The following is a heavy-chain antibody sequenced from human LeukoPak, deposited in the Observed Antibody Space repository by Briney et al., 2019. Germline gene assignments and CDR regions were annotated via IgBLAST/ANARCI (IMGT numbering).Heavy chain of an antibody. CDR3: ARQTAYRGNSPYYFDY. CDR2: IYYSGST. D-gene: IGHD4-23*01. J-gene: IGHJ4*02. Sequence: SETLSLTCTVSGGSISSSSYYWGWIRQPPGKGLEWIGSIYYSGSTYYNPSLKSRVTISVDTSKNQFSLKLSSVTAADTAVYYCARQTAYRGNSPYYFDYWGQGTLVTVSS. CDR1: GGSISSSSYY. V-gene: IGHV4-39*01.